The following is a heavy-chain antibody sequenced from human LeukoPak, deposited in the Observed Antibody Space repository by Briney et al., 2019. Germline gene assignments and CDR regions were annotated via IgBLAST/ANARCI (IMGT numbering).Heavy chain of an antibody. CDR1: IGSISSYY. CDR3: SRNDILTGYYMGAFDY. D-gene: IGHD3-9*01. Sequence: SETLSLTCTVSIGSISSYYWNWIRQPTGKGLEWIGYIYSSGSTNYNPSLESRVTISVDTSQNQISLKQRPVTAAGPAGDYCSRNDILTGYYMGAFDYWGQGTLVTVSS. CDR2: IYSSGST. V-gene: IGHV4-4*09. J-gene: IGHJ4*02.